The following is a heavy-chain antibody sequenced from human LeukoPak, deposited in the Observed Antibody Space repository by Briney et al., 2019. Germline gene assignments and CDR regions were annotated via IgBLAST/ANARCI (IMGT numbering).Heavy chain of an antibody. J-gene: IGHJ4*02. CDR2: ISTDGSYT. V-gene: IGHV3-74*01. CDR1: GFTFSGYW. CDR3: ARICSTTDCLISA. Sequence: GGSLRLSCAASGFTFSGYWVHWVRQAPGKGLVWVARISTDGSYTSYADCVKGRFTISRDNAKNTVYLQMSSLRAEDTAIYYCARICSTTDCLISAGGQGTLVTVSS. D-gene: IGHD2-2*01.